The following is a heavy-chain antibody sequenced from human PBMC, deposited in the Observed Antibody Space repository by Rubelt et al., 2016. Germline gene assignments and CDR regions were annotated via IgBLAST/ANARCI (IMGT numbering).Heavy chain of an antibody. J-gene: IGHJ4*02. Sequence: QVQLVQSGAEVKKPGASVKVSCKASGYTFTSYGISWVRQAPGQGLEWMGWISPGIGDSKYSQKFQGRVTFTRDTSASTAYMELSSLRSEDTAVYYCAKEGLPIGVAHNYFDHWGQGTLVTISS. D-gene: IGHD6-19*01. CDR2: ISPGIGDS. CDR3: AKEGLPIGVAHNYFDH. V-gene: IGHV1-18*01. CDR1: GYTFTSYG.